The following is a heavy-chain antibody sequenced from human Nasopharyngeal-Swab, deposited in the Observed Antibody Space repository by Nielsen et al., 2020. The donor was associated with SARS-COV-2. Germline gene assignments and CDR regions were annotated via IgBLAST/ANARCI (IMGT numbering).Heavy chain of an antibody. J-gene: IGHJ6*02. CDR2: INHSGST. Sequence: SQTLSLTCAVYGGSFSGYYWSWIRQPPGKGLEWIGEINHSGSTNYNPSLKSRVTISVDTSKNQFSLKLSSVTAADTAVYYCARTDIVVVPAATTPRKDGMDVWGQGITVTVSS. CDR3: ARTDIVVVPAATTPRKDGMDV. CDR1: GGSFSGYY. D-gene: IGHD2-2*01. V-gene: IGHV4-34*01.